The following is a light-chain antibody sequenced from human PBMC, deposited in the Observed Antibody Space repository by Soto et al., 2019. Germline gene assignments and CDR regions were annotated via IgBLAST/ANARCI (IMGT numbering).Light chain of an antibody. V-gene: IGKV1-5*03. CDR1: QSISSW. Sequence: DIQMTQSPATLSASVGDRVTLTCRASQSISSWLAWYQQKSGKAPNLLIDEASSLGSGVPSRFSGSGSGTEFTLTISCLQPDDFATYYCQQYNTYPLTFGGGTKVEIK. CDR2: EAS. CDR3: QQYNTYPLT. J-gene: IGKJ4*01.